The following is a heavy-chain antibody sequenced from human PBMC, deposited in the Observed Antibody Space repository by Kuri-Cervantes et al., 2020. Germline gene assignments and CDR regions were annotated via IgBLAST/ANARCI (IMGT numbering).Heavy chain of an antibody. CDR1: GGSFSGYY. CDR3: ARELGVERLDP. Sequence: SETLSLTCAVYGGSFSGYYWSWIRQPPGKGLEWIGYIYYSGSTNYNPSLKSRVTISVDTSKNQFSLKLSSVTAADTAVYYCARELGVERLDPWGQGTLVTVSS. CDR2: IYYSGST. V-gene: IGHV4-59*01. D-gene: IGHD3-10*01. J-gene: IGHJ5*02.